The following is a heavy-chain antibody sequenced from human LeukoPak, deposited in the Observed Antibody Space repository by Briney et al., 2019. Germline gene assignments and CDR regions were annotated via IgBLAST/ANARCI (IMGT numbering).Heavy chain of an antibody. J-gene: IGHJ4*02. V-gene: IGHV3-48*03. CDR1: GFTFSSYE. CDR3: ARRYGDYLSHFEY. CDR2: ISSSGSII. D-gene: IGHD4-17*01. Sequence: AGGSLRLSCAASGFTFSSYEMNWVRQAPGKGLEWVSYISSSGSIIYYADSVKGRLTISRDNAKNSLYLQMNSLRAEDTAVYYCARRYGDYLSHFEYWGQGTLVTVSS.